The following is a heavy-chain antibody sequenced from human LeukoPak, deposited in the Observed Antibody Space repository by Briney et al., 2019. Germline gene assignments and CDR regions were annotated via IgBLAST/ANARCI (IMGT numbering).Heavy chain of an antibody. CDR1: GGSISSYY. D-gene: IGHD5-18*01. V-gene: IGHV4-34*01. CDR2: INHSGST. J-gene: IGHJ5*02. CDR3: ARKHSYGRYNWFDP. Sequence: SETLSLTCTVSGGSISSYYWSWIRRPPGKGLEWIGEINHSGSTNYNPSLKSRVTISVDTSKNQFSLKLSSVTAADTAVYYGARKHSYGRYNWFDPWGQGTLVTVSS.